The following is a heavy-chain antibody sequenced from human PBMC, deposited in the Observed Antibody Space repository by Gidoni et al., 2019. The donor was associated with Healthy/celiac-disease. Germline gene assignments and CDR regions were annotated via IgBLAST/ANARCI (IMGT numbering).Heavy chain of an antibody. V-gene: IGHV4-59*08. Sequence: QVQLQESGPGLVKPSETLSLTCTVSGGSISSYYWSWIRQPPGKGLEWIGYIYYSGSTNYNPSLKSRVTISVDTSKNQFSLKLSSVTAADTAVYYCARGSYSGSYYEIWGQGTMVTVSS. CDR2: IYYSGST. CDR1: GGSISSYY. D-gene: IGHD1-26*01. CDR3: ARGSYSGSYYEI. J-gene: IGHJ3*02.